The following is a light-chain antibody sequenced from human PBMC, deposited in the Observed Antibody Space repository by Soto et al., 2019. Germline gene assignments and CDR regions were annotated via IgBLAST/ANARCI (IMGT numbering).Light chain of an antibody. CDR3: QQYNNGPPYT. J-gene: IGKJ2*01. CDR2: GAS. Sequence: EIVMTQSPATLSVSPGERATLSCRASQSVSSNLAWYQQKPGQAPRLLIYGASPRATGIPARFSGSGSGTEYTHTLVSLQSEDFAVYYCQQYNNGPPYTFGQGTKLESK. CDR1: QSVSSN. V-gene: IGKV3-15*01.